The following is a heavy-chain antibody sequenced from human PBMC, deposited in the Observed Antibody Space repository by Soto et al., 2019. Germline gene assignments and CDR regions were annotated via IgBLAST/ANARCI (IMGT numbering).Heavy chain of an antibody. J-gene: IGHJ3*02. CDR3: ARHGHCSGGSCYRDAFDI. Sequence: QLQLQESGPGLVKPSETLSLTCTVSGGSISSSSYYWGWIRQPPGKGLEWIGSIYYSGSTYYNPSLKSRVTISVDTSKNQFSLKLSSVTAADTAVYYCARHGHCSGGSCYRDAFDIWGQGTMVTVSS. D-gene: IGHD2-15*01. CDR2: IYYSGST. CDR1: GGSISSSSYY. V-gene: IGHV4-39*01.